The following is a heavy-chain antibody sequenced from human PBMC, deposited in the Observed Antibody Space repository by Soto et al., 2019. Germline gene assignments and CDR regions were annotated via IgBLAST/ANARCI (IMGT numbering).Heavy chain of an antibody. Sequence: GGSLRLSCAASGFTFSSYAMSWVRQAPGKGLEWVSAISGSGGSTYYADSVKGRFTISRDNSKNTLYLQMNSLRAEGTAVYYCAKDPSNWNYLDYWGQGTLGTVSS. CDR2: ISGSGGST. V-gene: IGHV3-23*01. CDR3: AKDPSNWNYLDY. J-gene: IGHJ4*02. D-gene: IGHD1-1*01. CDR1: GFTFSSYA.